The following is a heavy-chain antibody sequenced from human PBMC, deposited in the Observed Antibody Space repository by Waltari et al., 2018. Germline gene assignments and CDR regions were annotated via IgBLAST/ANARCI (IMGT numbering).Heavy chain of an antibody. D-gene: IGHD1-1*01. CDR2: INHSGST. J-gene: IGHJ4*02. Sequence: QVQLQQWGAGLLKPSETLSLTCAVYGGSFSGYYWSWIRQPPGKGLEWIGEINHSGSTNYNPSLKSRVIISVDTSKNQFSLKLSSVTAADTAVYFCARPGAFVASRGNRFDYWGQGNLVTVSS. CDR3: ARPGAFVASRGNRFDY. CDR1: GGSFSGYY. V-gene: IGHV4-34*01.